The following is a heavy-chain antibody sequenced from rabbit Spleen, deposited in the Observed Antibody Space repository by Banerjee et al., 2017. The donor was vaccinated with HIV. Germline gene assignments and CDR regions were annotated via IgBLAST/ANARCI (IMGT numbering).Heavy chain of an antibody. Sequence: EESGGGLVKPGASLTLTCKASGFSLSSSDYMCWVRQAPGKGLEWIACINIVTGKSVYASWAKGRFIMSRTSSTTVTLQMTSLTAADTATYFCTRDGAGGSYFALWGPGTLVTVS. V-gene: IGHV1S40*01. CDR2: INIVTGKS. CDR3: TRDGAGGSYFAL. CDR1: GFSLSSSDY. D-gene: IGHD8-1*01. J-gene: IGHJ4*01.